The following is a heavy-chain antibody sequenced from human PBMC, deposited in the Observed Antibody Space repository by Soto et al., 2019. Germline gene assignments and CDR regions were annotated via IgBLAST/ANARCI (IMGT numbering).Heavy chain of an antibody. Sequence: QVQLVQSGAEVKKPGASVKVSCKASGYTFTSYDINWVRQATGQGLEWMGWMNPNSGNTGYAQKFQGRVTMTRNTSISTAYMELSSLGSEDTAVYYCARVEYYYDSSGYYYSAFDIWGQGTMVTVSS. CDR2: MNPNSGNT. V-gene: IGHV1-8*01. D-gene: IGHD3-22*01. CDR1: GYTFTSYD. J-gene: IGHJ3*02. CDR3: ARVEYYYDSSGYYYSAFDI.